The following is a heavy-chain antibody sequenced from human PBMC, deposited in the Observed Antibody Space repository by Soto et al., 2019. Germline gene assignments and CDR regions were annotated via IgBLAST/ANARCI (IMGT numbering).Heavy chain of an antibody. D-gene: IGHD3-22*01. CDR3: ARDRTDSGYYTNWLDP. CDR1: GGTFGSDA. V-gene: IGHV1-69*06. CDR2: IIPIFGTT. J-gene: IGHJ5*02. Sequence: SVNVSCKASGGTFGSDAITLVRQAPGQGLEWVGRIIPIFGTTNYAQNLQGRVTISADKYTLTSYMELHSLTSDDTALYYCARDRTDSGYYTNWLDPWGQGIMVTVSS.